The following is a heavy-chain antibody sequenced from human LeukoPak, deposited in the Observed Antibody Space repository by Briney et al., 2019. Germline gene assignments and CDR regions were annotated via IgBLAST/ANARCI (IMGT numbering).Heavy chain of an antibody. CDR2: ISGSGGST. J-gene: IGHJ4*02. CDR1: GFTFSSYG. Sequence: PGGSLRLSCAASGFTFSSYGMSWVRQAPGKGLEWVSAISGSGGSTYYADSVKGRFTISRDNSKNTLFLQMNSLRAEDTAVYYCAKDEDSSGYHDYWGQGTLVTVSS. D-gene: IGHD3-22*01. V-gene: IGHV3-23*01. CDR3: AKDEDSSGYHDY.